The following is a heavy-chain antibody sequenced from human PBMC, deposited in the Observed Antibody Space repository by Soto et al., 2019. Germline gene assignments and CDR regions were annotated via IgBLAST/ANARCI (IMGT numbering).Heavy chain of an antibody. V-gene: IGHV3-9*01. D-gene: IGHD3-3*01. CDR1: GFTFDDYA. J-gene: IGHJ4*02. CDR3: AKDWDYTSSGYFDY. CDR2: ISWNSGRI. Sequence: GGSLRLSCAASGFTFDDYAMHWVRQAPGKGLEWVSGISWNSGRIGYADSVKGRFTISRDSAKKSLYLQMNSLRAEDTALYYCAKDWDYTSSGYFDYWGQGTLVTVSS.